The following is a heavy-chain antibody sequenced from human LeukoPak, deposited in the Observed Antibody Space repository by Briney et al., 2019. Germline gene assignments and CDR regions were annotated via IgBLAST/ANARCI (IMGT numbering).Heavy chain of an antibody. J-gene: IGHJ4*02. CDR1: GGTFSSYA. V-gene: IGHV1-69*13. D-gene: IGHD3-10*01. CDR2: IIPIFGTA. Sequence: ASVKVSCKASGGTFSSYAISWVRQAPGQGLEWMGGIIPIFGTANYAQKFQGRVTITADESTSTAYMELSSLRSEDTAVYYCARENYYGSGGYDYWGQGTLVTVSS. CDR3: ARENYYGSGGYDY.